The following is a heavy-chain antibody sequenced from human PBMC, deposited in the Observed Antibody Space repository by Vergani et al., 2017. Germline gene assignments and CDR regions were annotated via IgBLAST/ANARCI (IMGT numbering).Heavy chain of an antibody. CDR1: GYTFTGYY. CDR3: ARHVSGSYPYYYYYYMDV. Sequence: QVQLVQSGAEVKKPGASVKVSCKASGYTFTGYYMHWVRQAPGQGLEWMGWINPNSGGTNYAQKFQGWVTMTRDTSISTAYMELSRLRSDDTALYYCARHVSGSYPYYYYYYMDVWGKGTTVTVSS. J-gene: IGHJ6*03. V-gene: IGHV1-2*04. CDR2: INPNSGGT. D-gene: IGHD1-26*01.